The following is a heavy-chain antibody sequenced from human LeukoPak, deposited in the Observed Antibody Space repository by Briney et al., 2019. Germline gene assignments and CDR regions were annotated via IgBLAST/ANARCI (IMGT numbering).Heavy chain of an antibody. V-gene: IGHV1-18*01. CDR3: ARQQYRQLDY. Sequence: ASVTVSCKASGYSFNNYGISWVRQAPGQGLEWMGWISVNNGNTNYAQRFQGRVTMTTDTSTSTAYMELRSLTSDDTAVYFCARQQYRQLDYWGQGILVIVSS. D-gene: IGHD1-1*01. CDR1: GYSFNNYG. CDR2: ISVNNGNT. J-gene: IGHJ4*02.